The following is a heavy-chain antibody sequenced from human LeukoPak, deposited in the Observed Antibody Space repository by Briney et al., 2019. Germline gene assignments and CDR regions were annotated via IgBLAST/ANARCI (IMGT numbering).Heavy chain of an antibody. Sequence: SETLSLTCTVSGGSISSSSYYWGWIRQPPGKGLEWIGSIYYSGSTYYNPSLKSRVTISVDTSKNQFSLKLSSVTAADTAVYYCARDRAVAADGGGVDYWGQGTLVTVSS. CDR3: ARDRAVAADGGGVDY. J-gene: IGHJ4*02. V-gene: IGHV4-39*07. CDR1: GGSISSSSYY. CDR2: IYYSGST. D-gene: IGHD2-15*01.